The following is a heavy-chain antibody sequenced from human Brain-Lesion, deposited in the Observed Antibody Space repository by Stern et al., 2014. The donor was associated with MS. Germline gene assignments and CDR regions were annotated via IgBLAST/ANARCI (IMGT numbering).Heavy chain of an antibody. CDR1: GGSISSGNYY. CDR3: ARGNYDVLTDNGGHGFDI. D-gene: IGHD3-9*01. CDR2: IYSSGST. Sequence: VQLLESGPGLVKPSQTLSLTCTVSGGSISSGNYYWSWIRQPAGEGLEWIGRIYSSGSTQYNPPLKSRVTISADTSTNQFSLRLGSVTAADTAVYYCARGNYDVLTDNGGHGFDIWGQGTMVTVSS. V-gene: IGHV4-61*02. J-gene: IGHJ3*02.